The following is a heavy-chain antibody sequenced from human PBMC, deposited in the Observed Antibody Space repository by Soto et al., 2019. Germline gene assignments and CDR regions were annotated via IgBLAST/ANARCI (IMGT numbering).Heavy chain of an antibody. CDR1: GYSFTSYW. V-gene: IGHV5-51*01. D-gene: IGHD3-9*01. J-gene: IGHJ6*03. CDR2: IYPGDSDT. Sequence: GESLKISCKGSGYSFTSYWIGWVRQMPGKGLEWMGIIYPGDSDTRYSPSFQGQVTISADKSISTAYLQWSSLKASDTAMYYCARHEGRYYDILTGYSRGYYYYYLDVWGKGTTVTVSS. CDR3: ARHEGRYYDILTGYSRGYYYYYLDV.